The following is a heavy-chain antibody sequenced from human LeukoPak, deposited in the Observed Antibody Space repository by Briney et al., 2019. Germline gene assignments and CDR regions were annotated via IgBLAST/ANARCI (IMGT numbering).Heavy chain of an antibody. CDR1: GFSLSTSGMC. J-gene: IGHJ4*02. D-gene: IGHD3-10*01. Sequence: SGPTLVNPTQTLTLTCTFSGFSLSTSGMCVSWIRQPPGKALEWLARIDWDDDKYYSTSLKTRLTISKDTSKNQMVLIMTNMDPVDTATYYCARIRRGWIDYWGQGTLVTVSS. CDR2: IDWDDDK. CDR3: ARIRRGWIDY. V-gene: IGHV2-70*11.